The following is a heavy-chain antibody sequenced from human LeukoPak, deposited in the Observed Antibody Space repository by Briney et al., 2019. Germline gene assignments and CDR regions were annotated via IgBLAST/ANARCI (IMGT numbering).Heavy chain of an antibody. V-gene: IGHV4-34*01. D-gene: IGHD5-12*01. CDR1: GGSFSGYY. CDR2: INHSGST. Sequence: PSETLSLTCAVYGGSFSGYYWSWIRQPPGQGLEWIGEINHSGSTNYNPSLKSRVTISVDTSKNQFSLKLSSVTAADAAVYYCARGGGYSGYAGTYFDYWGQGTLVTVSS. CDR3: ARGGGYSGYAGTYFDY. J-gene: IGHJ4*02.